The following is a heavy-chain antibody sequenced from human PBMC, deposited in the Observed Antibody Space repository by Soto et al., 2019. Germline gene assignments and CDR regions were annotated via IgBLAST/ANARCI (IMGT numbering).Heavy chain of an antibody. CDR1: GFTFSSYG. V-gene: IGHV3-30*18. CDR3: AKDFGYCSSTSCYVNYYYYMDV. J-gene: IGHJ6*03. Sequence: GGSLRLSCAASGFTFSSYGMHWVRQAPGKGLEWVAVISYDGSNKYYADSVKGRFTISRDNSKNTLYLQMNSLRAEDTAVYYCAKDFGYCSSTSCYVNYYYYMDVWGKGTTVTVSS. D-gene: IGHD2-2*01. CDR2: ISYDGSNK.